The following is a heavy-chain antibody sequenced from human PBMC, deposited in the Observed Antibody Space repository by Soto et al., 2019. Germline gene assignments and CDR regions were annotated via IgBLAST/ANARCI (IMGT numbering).Heavy chain of an antibody. CDR1: GFTFSSYG. CDR2: ISYDGSNK. Sequence: GGSLRLSCAASGFTFSSYGMPWVRQAPGKGLEWVAVISYDGSNKYYADSVTGGFTISRHNSKNTLYLQTNSRRAEDSAVDYWARGQLFDYWRQGTLVTVSS. D-gene: IGHD6-13*01. J-gene: IGHJ4*02. CDR3: ARGQLFDY. V-gene: IGHV3-30*03.